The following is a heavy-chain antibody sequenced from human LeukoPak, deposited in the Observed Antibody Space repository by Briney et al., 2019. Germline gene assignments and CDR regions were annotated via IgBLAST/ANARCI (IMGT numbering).Heavy chain of an antibody. CDR2: IYYSGST. D-gene: IGHD5-24*01. J-gene: IGHJ4*02. CDR3: ARQRDGYNYADN. CDR1: GGSITSSSYY. V-gene: IGHV4-39*01. Sequence: KPSETLSLTCTVSGGSITSSSYYCGWIRQPPGKGLEWIGSIYYSGSTYSNPSLKSRVTISVDTSKNQFSLKLSSVTAADTAVYYCARQRDGYNYADNWGQGTLVTVSS.